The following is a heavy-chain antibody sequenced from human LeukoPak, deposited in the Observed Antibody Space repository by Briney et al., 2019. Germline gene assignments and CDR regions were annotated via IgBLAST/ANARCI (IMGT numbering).Heavy chain of an antibody. D-gene: IGHD3-10*01. CDR1: GFTFSSYG. CDR2: VLSDGSDQ. V-gene: IGHV3-30*03. Sequence: GRSLRLSCAASGFTFSSYGMHWVRQAPGKGLEWLAVVLSDGSDQYYGDSVQGRFTVSRDNSKNTLYLQMDNLRFEDTAVYYCARVSKPGWFDYYYMDVWGKGTTVIVSS. J-gene: IGHJ6*03. CDR3: ARVSKPGWFDYYYMDV.